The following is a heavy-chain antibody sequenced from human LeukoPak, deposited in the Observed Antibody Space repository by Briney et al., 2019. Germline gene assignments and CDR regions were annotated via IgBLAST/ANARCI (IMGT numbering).Heavy chain of an antibody. D-gene: IGHD2-2*01. Sequence: SETLSLTCTVSGGSISSYYWSWIRQPAGKGLEWIGRIYTSGSTNYNPPLKSRVTMSVGTSKNQFSLKLSSVTAADTAVYYCAGGDQLDWFDPWGQGTLVTVSS. CDR1: GGSISSYY. V-gene: IGHV4-4*07. CDR3: AGGDQLDWFDP. J-gene: IGHJ5*02. CDR2: IYTSGST.